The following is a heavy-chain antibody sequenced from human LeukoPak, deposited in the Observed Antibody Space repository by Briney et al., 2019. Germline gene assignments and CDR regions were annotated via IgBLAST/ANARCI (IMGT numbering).Heavy chain of an antibody. CDR2: INPNSDDT. D-gene: IGHD3-3*01. Sequence: GASVKVSCQASGYTFSDYYMHWVRQAPGQGLEWMGWINPNSDDTNYAQKYLGRVTVTRDTSISTAYMEITRLTSDDTAVYYCARGSITISGLIIRALDYWGRGTLVTVSS. J-gene: IGHJ4*02. V-gene: IGHV1-2*02. CDR1: GYTFSDYY. CDR3: ARGSITISGLIIRALDY.